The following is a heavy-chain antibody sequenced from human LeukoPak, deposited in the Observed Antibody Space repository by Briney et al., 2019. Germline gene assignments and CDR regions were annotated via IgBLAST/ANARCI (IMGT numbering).Heavy chain of an antibody. V-gene: IGHV3-7*01. CDR1: GFTFSSYW. Sequence: GGSLRLSCAASGFTFSSYWMSWVRQAPGKGLEWVANIKQDGSEKYYVDSVKGRFTISRDNAKNSLYLQMNSLRAEDTAVYYCARDVRDTAMVLDAFDIWGQGTIVTVSS. J-gene: IGHJ3*02. CDR3: ARDVRDTAMVLDAFDI. CDR2: IKQDGSEK. D-gene: IGHD5-18*01.